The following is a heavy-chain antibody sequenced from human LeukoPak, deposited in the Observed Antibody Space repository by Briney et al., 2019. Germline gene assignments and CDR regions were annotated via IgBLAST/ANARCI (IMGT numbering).Heavy chain of an antibody. CDR1: ACTFTSYA. D-gene: IGHD6-13*01. J-gene: IGHJ4*02. CDR3: AIPGVTRQLVPYPMFAY. CDR2: TIPSFGTR. Sequence: SSVKVSCKASACTFTSYANSWVRQAPGQGHEWMGGTIPSFGTRNYYQKFQGRVTITADESTRSAYMALSSLGSEETGVYCCAIPGVTRQLVPYPMFAYWGQGTLVTVSS. V-gene: IGHV1-69*01.